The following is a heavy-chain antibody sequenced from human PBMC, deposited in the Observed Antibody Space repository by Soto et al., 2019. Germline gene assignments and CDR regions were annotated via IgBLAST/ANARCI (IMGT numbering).Heavy chain of an antibody. D-gene: IGHD2-8*01. CDR3: ARQGSNGAYYYYGMDV. CDR2: IYPGDSDT. Sequence: GGSLKISCKGSGYRFSSYWIAWVRQMPGKGLEWMGIIYPGDSDTRYSPSFQGQVTFSVDKSNNTAYLQWSSLKASDTAMYYCARQGSNGAYYYYGMDVWGQGTAVTVSS. J-gene: IGHJ6*02. CDR1: GYRFSSYW. V-gene: IGHV5-51*01.